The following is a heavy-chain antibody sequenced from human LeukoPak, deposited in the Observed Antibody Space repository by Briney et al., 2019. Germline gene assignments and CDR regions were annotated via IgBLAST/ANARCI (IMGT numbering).Heavy chain of an antibody. CDR3: ARGGGYDAFDI. D-gene: IGHD2-15*01. CDR2: IHTSGTT. V-gene: IGHV4-61*02. CDR1: GGSISSGSYF. J-gene: IGHJ3*02. Sequence: PSETLSLTCSVSGGSISSGSYFWSCIRQPAGKELEWIGRIHTSGTTNYNPSLKSRVTISLDRSKNQFSLNLSPVTASDTAVYYCARGGGYDAFDIWGQGTMVTVSS.